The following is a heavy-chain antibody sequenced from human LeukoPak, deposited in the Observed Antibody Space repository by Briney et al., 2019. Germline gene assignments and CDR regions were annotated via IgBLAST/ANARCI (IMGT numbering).Heavy chain of an antibody. V-gene: IGHV3-30*18. Sequence: GGSLRLSCAASGFTFSSYGMHWVRQAPGKGLEGVAVISYDGSNKYYADSVKGRFTISRDNSKNTLYLQMNSLRAEDTAVYYCAKAFIDILTGYHHSYYYYGMDVWGQGTTVTVSS. D-gene: IGHD3-9*01. J-gene: IGHJ6*02. CDR2: ISYDGSNK. CDR1: GFTFSSYG. CDR3: AKAFIDILTGYHHSYYYYGMDV.